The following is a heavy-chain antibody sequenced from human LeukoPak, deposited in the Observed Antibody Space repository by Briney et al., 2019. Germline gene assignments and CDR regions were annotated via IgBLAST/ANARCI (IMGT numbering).Heavy chain of an antibody. CDR2: IYSGGST. Sequence: GGSLRLSCAASGFTVSSNYMSWVRQAPGKGLEWVSVIYSGGSTYYADSVTGRFTISRDNSKNTLYLQMNSLRAEDTAVYYCARPIGIQLYYGMDVWGQGTTVTVSS. J-gene: IGHJ6*02. CDR1: GFTVSSNY. D-gene: IGHD5-18*01. CDR3: ARPIGIQLYYGMDV. V-gene: IGHV3-53*01.